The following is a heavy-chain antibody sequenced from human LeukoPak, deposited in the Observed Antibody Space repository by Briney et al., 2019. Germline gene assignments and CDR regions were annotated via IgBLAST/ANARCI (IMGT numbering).Heavy chain of an antibody. V-gene: IGHV4-38-2*02. Sequence: PSETLSLTCTVSGYSISSGYYWGWIRQPPGKWLEWIGSIYHSGSTYYNPSLKSRVTISVDTSKNQFSLKLSSVTAADTAVYYCARGGYSGYDWAWGQGTLVTVSS. D-gene: IGHD5-12*01. CDR3: ARGGYSGYDWA. J-gene: IGHJ5*02. CDR2: IYHSGST. CDR1: GYSISSGYY.